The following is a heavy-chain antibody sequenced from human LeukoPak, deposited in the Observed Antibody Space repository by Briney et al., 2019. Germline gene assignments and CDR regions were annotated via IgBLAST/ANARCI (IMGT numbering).Heavy chain of an antibody. J-gene: IGHJ3*02. CDR1: GITFSSYA. Sequence: GGSLRLSCAASGITFSSYAMSWVRQAPGKGLEWVSAISGSGHSTYYADSVKGRFTISRDNSRNTLYLQMNSLRAEDTAVYYCAKGPNFWLTPIAFNIWGQGTMVTVSS. D-gene: IGHD3-3*01. CDR3: AKGPNFWLTPIAFNI. CDR2: ISGSGHST. V-gene: IGHV3-23*01.